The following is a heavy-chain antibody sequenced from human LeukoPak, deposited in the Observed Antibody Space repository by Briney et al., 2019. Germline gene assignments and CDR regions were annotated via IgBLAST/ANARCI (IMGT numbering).Heavy chain of an antibody. Sequence: RPSETLSLTCTVSGGSISSHYWSWIRQPPGKGLEWIGYIYYSGSTNYNPSLKSRVTISVDTSKNQFSLMLSSVTAADTAVYYCARGLSYGFVYWGQGTLVTVSS. CDR2: IYYSGST. CDR1: GGSISSHY. V-gene: IGHV4-59*11. D-gene: IGHD5-18*01. CDR3: ARGLSYGFVY. J-gene: IGHJ4*02.